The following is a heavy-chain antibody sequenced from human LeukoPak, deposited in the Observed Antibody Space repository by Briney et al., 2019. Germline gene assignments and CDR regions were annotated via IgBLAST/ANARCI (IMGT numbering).Heavy chain of an antibody. D-gene: IGHD6-19*01. V-gene: IGHV4-39*07. Sequence: PSETLSLTCTVSGGSISSSSSYWGWIRQPPGKGLEWIGSIYYSGSTYYNPSLKSRVTMSVDTSKNQFSLNLRSVTAADTAVYYCARGHSSGWPTYDYWGQGTLVTVSS. J-gene: IGHJ4*02. CDR1: GGSISSSSSY. CDR2: IYYSGST. CDR3: ARGHSSGWPTYDY.